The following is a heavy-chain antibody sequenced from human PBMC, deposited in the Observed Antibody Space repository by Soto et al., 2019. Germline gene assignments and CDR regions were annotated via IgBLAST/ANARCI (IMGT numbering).Heavy chain of an antibody. D-gene: IGHD2-15*01. Sequence: GSLRLSCTASGFTLSSYSMNWVRQAPGKGLEWVSSISSSSSYIYYADSVKGRFTISRDNAKNSLYLQMNSLRAEDTAVYYCARDPIEDCSGGSCYSGAFDIWGQGTMVTVSS. V-gene: IGHV3-21*01. CDR1: GFTLSSYS. CDR3: ARDPIEDCSGGSCYSGAFDI. CDR2: ISSSSSYI. J-gene: IGHJ3*02.